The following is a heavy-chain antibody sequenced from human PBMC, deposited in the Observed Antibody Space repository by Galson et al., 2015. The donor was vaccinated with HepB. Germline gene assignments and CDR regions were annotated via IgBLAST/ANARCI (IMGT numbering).Heavy chain of an antibody. CDR1: GVSISRYY. CDR2: IYYIGST. J-gene: IGHJ4*02. CDR3: ARHTRAGRPAPDY. Sequence: TLSLTYTVSGVSISRYYWGWIRQPPGKGLERIGSIYYIGSTYYNPSLKTRVTISVDTSKNQFSLKLSSVTAADTAVYYCARHTRAGRPAPDYWGQGTLVTVSS. V-gene: IGHV4-39*01. D-gene: IGHD3-10*01.